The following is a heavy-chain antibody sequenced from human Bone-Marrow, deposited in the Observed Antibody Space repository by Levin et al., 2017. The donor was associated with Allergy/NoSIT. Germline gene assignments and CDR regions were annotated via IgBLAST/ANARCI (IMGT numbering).Heavy chain of an antibody. Sequence: GGSLRLSCTASGFTFGDYAMSWFRQAPGKGLEWVGFIRSKAYGGTTEYAASVKGRFTISRDDSKSIAYLQMNSLKTEDTAVYYCTRDCSSTSCYLEGAFDSWGQGTMVTVSS. CDR1: GFTFGDYA. CDR3: TRDCSSTSCYLEGAFDS. D-gene: IGHD2-2*01. CDR2: IRSKAYGGTT. V-gene: IGHV3-49*03. J-gene: IGHJ3*02.